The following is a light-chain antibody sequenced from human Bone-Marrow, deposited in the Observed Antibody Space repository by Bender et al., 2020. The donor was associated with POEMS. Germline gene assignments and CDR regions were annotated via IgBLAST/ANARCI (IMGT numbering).Light chain of an antibody. V-gene: IGLV2-14*03. Sequence: QSALTQPASVSGSPGQSITISCTGTSGDVGGYNYVSWYQQHPGKAPKLMIYDVSNRPSGVSNRFSGSKSGNTASLTISGLQAEDEADYYCQSYDNSLGGWVFGGGTKLTVL. J-gene: IGLJ3*02. CDR2: DVS. CDR3: QSYDNSLGGWV. CDR1: SGDVGGYNY.